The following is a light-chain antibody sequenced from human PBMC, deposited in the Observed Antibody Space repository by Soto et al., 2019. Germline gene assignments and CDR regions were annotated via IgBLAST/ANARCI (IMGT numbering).Light chain of an antibody. CDR1: SSDVGGYDF. CDR3: SSYTITSSPV. Sequence: QSALTQPASVSGSPGQSITISCTGTSSDVGGYDFVSWYPQYPGQAPKILIYEVTHRPSGVPDRFSGSKSGNTASLTISGLQADDEADYYCSSYTITSSPVFGPGTKVTVL. CDR2: EVT. J-gene: IGLJ1*01. V-gene: IGLV2-14*01.